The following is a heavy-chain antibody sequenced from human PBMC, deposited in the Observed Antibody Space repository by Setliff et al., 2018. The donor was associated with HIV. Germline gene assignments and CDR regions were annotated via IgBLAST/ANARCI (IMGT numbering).Heavy chain of an antibody. V-gene: IGHV3-7*03. CDR2: IKTHGETI. Sequence: PGGSLRLSCVTSGFTFSNVWMSWVRQAPGKGLEWVATIKTHGETIYYVDSVKGRFTISRDNAKNSLYLQMNSLRAEDTAIYYCARDGNYYYYYMDVWGKGTTVTVSS. J-gene: IGHJ6*03. CDR1: GFTFSNVW. D-gene: IGHD1-26*01. CDR3: ARDGNYYYYYMDV.